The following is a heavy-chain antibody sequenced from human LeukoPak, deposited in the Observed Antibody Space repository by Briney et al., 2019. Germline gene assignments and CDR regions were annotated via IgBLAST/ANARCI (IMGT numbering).Heavy chain of an antibody. J-gene: IGHJ5*02. CDR3: ARHGPYLGRLGWFDP. V-gene: IGHV4-59*08. D-gene: IGHD1-26*01. Sequence: SETLSLTCTVSSGSISSYYWSWIRQPPRKGLEWIGYIYYTGSTNSNPSLKSRVTISVDTSKNQFSLNLSSVTAADTAVYYCARHGPYLGRLGWFDPWGQGTLVTVSS. CDR2: IYYTGST. CDR1: SGSISSYY.